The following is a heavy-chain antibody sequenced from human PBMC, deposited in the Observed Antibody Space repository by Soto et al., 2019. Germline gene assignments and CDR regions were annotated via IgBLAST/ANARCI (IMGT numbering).Heavy chain of an antibody. CDR3: TTAGGEQWLALDY. J-gene: IGHJ4*02. V-gene: IGHV3-15*07. CDR1: GFTFSNAW. D-gene: IGHD6-19*01. Sequence: EVQLVESGGGLVKPGGSLRLSCAASGFTFSNAWMNWVRQAPGKGLEWVGRIKSKTDGGTTDYAAPVKGRFTISRDDSKNTLYPQMNSLKTEDTAVYYCTTAGGEQWLALDYWGQGTLVTVSS. CDR2: IKSKTDGGTT.